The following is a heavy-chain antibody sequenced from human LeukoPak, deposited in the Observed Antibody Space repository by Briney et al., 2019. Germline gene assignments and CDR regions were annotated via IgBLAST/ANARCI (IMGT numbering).Heavy chain of an antibody. CDR2: IIPIFGTA. CDR3: ARDRRHDAFDT. D-gene: IGHD6-6*01. V-gene: IGHV1-69*05. Sequence: ASVKVSCKASGGTFSSYAISWVRQAPGQGLEWMGGIIPIFGTANYAQKFQGRVTITTDESTSTAYMELSSLRSGDTAVYYCARDRRHDAFDTWGQGTMVTVSS. J-gene: IGHJ3*02. CDR1: GGTFSSYA.